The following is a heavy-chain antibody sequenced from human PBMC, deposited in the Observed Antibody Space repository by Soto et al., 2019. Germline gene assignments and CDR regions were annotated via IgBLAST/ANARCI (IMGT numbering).Heavy chain of an antibody. Sequence: ASVKVSCKPSRYTFTGYYMHWVRQAPGQGLEWMGWINPNSGGTKSAQKFQGRVTMTWDTSIPTGYMEMSSLRYDDTAVYYCARCALVRRVYVPTKDWFDPWGQGALVTVSS. CDR1: RYTFTGYY. CDR3: ARCALVRRVYVPTKDWFDP. V-gene: IGHV1-2*02. CDR2: INPNSGGT. J-gene: IGHJ5*02. D-gene: IGHD2-8*01.